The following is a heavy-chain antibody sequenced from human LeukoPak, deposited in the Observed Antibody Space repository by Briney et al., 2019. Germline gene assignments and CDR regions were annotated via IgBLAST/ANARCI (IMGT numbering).Heavy chain of an antibody. J-gene: IGHJ4*02. D-gene: IGHD4-17*01. Sequence: KPSEALSLTCTVSGGSISSGDYYWSWLRQPPGKGLEWIGYIYYSGSTYYNPSLKSRVTISVDTSKNQFSLKLSSVTAADTAVYYCARTHYGDSNFDYWGQGTLVTVSS. CDR1: GGSISSGDYY. CDR3: ARTHYGDSNFDY. CDR2: IYYSGST. V-gene: IGHV4-30-4*08.